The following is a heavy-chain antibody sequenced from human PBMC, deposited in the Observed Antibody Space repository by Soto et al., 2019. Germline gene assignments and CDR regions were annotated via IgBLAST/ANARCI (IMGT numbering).Heavy chain of an antibody. CDR1: GFTLRSYW. CDR2: INQDESEK. D-gene: IGHD3-10*01. CDR3: AREGSSADCPPHPRAF. V-gene: IGHV3-7*01. J-gene: IGHJ1*01. Sequence: GGSLRLSCAASGFTLRSYWMSWFRQAPGKGLEWVANINQDESEKYFVDSVRGRFTISRDNAKNSLYLQMNSLRAEDTAVYYCAREGSSADCPPHPRAFWAQGTPVLVAS.